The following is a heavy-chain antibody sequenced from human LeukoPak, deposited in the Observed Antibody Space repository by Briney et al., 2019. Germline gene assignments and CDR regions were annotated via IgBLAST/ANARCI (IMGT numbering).Heavy chain of an antibody. D-gene: IGHD3-22*01. CDR3: ARDQNYYDRSGYYGIDC. V-gene: IGHV1-2*02. CDR2: INPNSGGT. J-gene: IGHJ4*02. Sequence: GASVKVSCKASGYTFTGYYMHWVRQAPGQGLEWMGWINPNSGGTNYAQKFQDRVTMTRDTSISTAYMELSRLRSDDTAVYYCARDQNYYDRSGYYGIDCWGQGTLVTVSS. CDR1: GYTFTGYY.